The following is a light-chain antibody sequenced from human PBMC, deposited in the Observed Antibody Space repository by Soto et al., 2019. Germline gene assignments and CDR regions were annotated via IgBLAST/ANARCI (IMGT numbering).Light chain of an antibody. CDR3: QQYNNWPWT. V-gene: IGKV3-20*01. Sequence: EIVLTQSPGTLSLSPGERATLSCRASQTISGTYLAWYQQKPGQAPRLLIYSSSSRAAGVSDRFSGSGSGTDFSLTISRLEPEDFAMYYCQQYNNWPWTFGQGTKVDIK. CDR2: SSS. J-gene: IGKJ1*01. CDR1: QTISGTY.